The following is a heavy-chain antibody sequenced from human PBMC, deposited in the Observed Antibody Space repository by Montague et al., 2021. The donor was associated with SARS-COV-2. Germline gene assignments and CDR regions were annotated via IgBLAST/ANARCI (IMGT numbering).Heavy chain of an antibody. CDR3: ARIPVGSKYYFDF. J-gene: IGHJ4*02. V-gene: IGHV6-1*01. CDR2: SYYMSKWYN. Sequence: CAISGDSVSSIIATRNWIRQSPSSGLQRLGRSYYMSKWYNDYAESVKSRITIDPDTSKHQFSLHLNSVTPEDTAVYYCARIPVGSKYYFDFWGQGTLVTVSS. D-gene: IGHD2-2*01. CDR1: GDSVSSIIAT.